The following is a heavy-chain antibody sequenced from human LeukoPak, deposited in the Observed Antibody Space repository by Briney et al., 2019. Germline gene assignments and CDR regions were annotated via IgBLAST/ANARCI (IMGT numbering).Heavy chain of an antibody. J-gene: IGHJ4*02. V-gene: IGHV3-21*01. CDR2: ISSSSSYI. CDR1: GFTFSSYS. CDR3: ARETRGAAIDY. D-gene: IGHD1-1*01. Sequence: GGSLRLSCAASGFTFSSYSMNWVRQAPGKGLEWVSSISSSSSYIYYTDSMKGRFTISRDNAKNSLYLQMNSLRAEDTAVYYCARETRGAAIDYWGQGTLVTVSS.